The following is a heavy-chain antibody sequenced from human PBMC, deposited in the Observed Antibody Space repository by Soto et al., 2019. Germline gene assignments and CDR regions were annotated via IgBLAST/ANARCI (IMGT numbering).Heavy chain of an antibody. CDR1: GGSINSGDYS. CDR2: IYNTGTT. Sequence: PSETLSLTCTVSGGSINSGDYSWTWIRQPPGKGLEWIGYIYNTGTTYYNMSLKSRVTISVDRSKNQFSLKLRSVTAADTAVYYCARSVFPWGQGTRVTVS. V-gene: IGHV4-30-2*01. J-gene: IGHJ5*02. CDR3: ARSVFP.